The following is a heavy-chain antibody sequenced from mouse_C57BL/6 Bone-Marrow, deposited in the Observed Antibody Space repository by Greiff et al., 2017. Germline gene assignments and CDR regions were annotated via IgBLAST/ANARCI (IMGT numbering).Heavy chain of an antibody. CDR2: ISDGGSYT. J-gene: IGHJ4*01. CDR3: ARAFYYGNY. Sequence: LVESGGGLVKPGGSLKLSCAASGFTFSSYAMSWVRQTPEKRLEWVATISDGGSYTYYPDNVKGRFTISRDNAKNNLYLQMSHLKSEDTAMYYCARAFYYGNYWGQGTSVTVSS. V-gene: IGHV5-4*01. CDR1: GFTFSSYA. D-gene: IGHD2-1*01.